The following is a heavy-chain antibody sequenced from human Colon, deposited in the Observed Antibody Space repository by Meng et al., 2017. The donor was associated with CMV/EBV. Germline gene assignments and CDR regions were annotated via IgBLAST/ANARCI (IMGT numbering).Heavy chain of an antibody. J-gene: IGHJ4*02. CDR2: ISGSSGST. D-gene: IGHD1-26*01. CDR3: ARNSGSYKNDY. CDR1: GFTFSNYD. Sequence: GESLKISCAASGFTFSNYDMSWVRQAPGKGLEWVSAISGSSGSTYYADSVKGRFTISRDNGKNTLYLQMNSLRAEDTAVYYCARNSGSYKNDYWGQGTLVTVSS. V-gene: IGHV3-23*01.